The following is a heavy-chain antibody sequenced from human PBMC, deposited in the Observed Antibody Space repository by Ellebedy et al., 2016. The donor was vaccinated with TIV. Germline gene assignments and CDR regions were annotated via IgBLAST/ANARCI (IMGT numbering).Heavy chain of an antibody. V-gene: IGHV1-18*01. D-gene: IGHD3-10*01. J-gene: IGHJ2*01. Sequence: ASVKVSCXVSGYTFTRYGMSWVRQAPGQGLEWMGWIAVYNGHTKYAQKFQDRDVMTTETATSTVYMELRSLRSDDTVVYYCARSRLGGGHWYFDFWGRGTLVTVSS. CDR1: GYTFTRYG. CDR3: ARSRLGGGHWYFDF. CDR2: IAVYNGHT.